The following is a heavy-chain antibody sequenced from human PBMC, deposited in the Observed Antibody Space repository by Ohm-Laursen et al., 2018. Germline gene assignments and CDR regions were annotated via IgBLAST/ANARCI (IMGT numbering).Heavy chain of an antibody. CDR3: ARDDSQRLYDNYGMDV. Sequence: SLRLSCTASGFTFSSYEMNWVRQAPGKGLERVSYISSSGSTIYYADSVKGRFTISRDNAKNSLYLQMNSLRVDDTGIYYCARDDSQRLYDNYGMDVWGQGTTVTVSS. CDR2: ISSSGSTI. J-gene: IGHJ6*02. V-gene: IGHV3-48*03. D-gene: IGHD4-11*01. CDR1: GFTFSSYE.